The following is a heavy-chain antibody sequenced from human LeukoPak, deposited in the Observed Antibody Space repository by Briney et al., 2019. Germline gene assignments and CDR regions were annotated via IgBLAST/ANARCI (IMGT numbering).Heavy chain of an antibody. CDR2: INSDGSWT. CDR3: VSFYEAY. J-gene: IGHJ4*02. Sequence: GGSLRLSCAASGFTFSSYAMSWVRQAPGKGLVWVSHINSDGSWTSYADSVKGRFTISKDNAKNTVYLQMNNLRAEDTAVYYCVSFYEAYWGRGTLVTVSS. V-gene: IGHV3-74*01. D-gene: IGHD2/OR15-2a*01. CDR1: GFTFSSYA.